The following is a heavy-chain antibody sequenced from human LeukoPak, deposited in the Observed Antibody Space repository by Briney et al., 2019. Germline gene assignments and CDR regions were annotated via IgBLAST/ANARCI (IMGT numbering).Heavy chain of an antibody. CDR3: ARLTTVTMMFDY. J-gene: IGHJ4*02. Sequence: SETLSLTCTVSGASTRTGLYYWSWIRQSPGKGLEWIGYTYYSGDTYYNPSLEGRLTISVDTSKNQFSLKLSSVTAADTAVYYCARLTTVTMMFDYWGQGTLVTVSS. V-gene: IGHV4-30-4*08. CDR1: GASTRTGLYY. D-gene: IGHD4-17*01. CDR2: TYYSGDT.